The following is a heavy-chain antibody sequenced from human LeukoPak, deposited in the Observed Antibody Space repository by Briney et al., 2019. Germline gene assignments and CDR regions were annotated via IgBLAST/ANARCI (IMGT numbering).Heavy chain of an antibody. CDR2: ITSSGGGT. CDR3: AKDRPNYYDTSGHYYRRNGDY. V-gene: IGHV3-23*01. CDR1: RFIFDIYA. J-gene: IGHJ4*02. D-gene: IGHD3-22*01. Sequence: GGSLRLSCAASRFIFDIYAMSWVRQAPGKGLEWVSSITSSGGGTYYADSVKGRFTISRDNSKDTLYLQMTSLRAEDTAIYYCAKDRPNYYDTSGHYYRRNGDYWGQGTLVTVSS.